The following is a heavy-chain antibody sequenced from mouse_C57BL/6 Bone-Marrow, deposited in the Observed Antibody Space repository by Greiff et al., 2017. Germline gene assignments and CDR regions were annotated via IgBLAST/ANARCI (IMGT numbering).Heavy chain of an antibody. V-gene: IGHV1-69*01. J-gene: IGHJ1*03. CDR1: GYTFTSYW. CDR3: ASGPSAVVEGWYFDV. Sequence: QVQLQQPGAELVMPGASVKLSCKASGYTFTSYWMHWVKQRPGQGLEWIGEIDPSESYTNYNQKFKGKSTLTVDKSSSTAYMQLSSLTSEDSAVYCWASGPSAVVEGWYFDVWGTGTTVTVSS. CDR2: IDPSESYT. D-gene: IGHD1-1*01.